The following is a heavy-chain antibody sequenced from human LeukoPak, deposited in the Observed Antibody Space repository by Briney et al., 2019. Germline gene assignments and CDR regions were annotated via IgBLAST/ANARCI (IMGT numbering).Heavy chain of an antibody. Sequence: GGSLRLSCAASGFTFSSYSMNWVRQAPGKGLEWVSSISSSGSTIYYADSVKGRFTISRDNAKYSLYLQMNSLRAEDTAVYYCARDLGYSYGYGEFDYWGQGTLVTVSS. CDR2: ISSSGSTI. CDR3: ARDLGYSYGYGEFDY. J-gene: IGHJ4*02. CDR1: GFTFSSYS. V-gene: IGHV3-48*04. D-gene: IGHD5-18*01.